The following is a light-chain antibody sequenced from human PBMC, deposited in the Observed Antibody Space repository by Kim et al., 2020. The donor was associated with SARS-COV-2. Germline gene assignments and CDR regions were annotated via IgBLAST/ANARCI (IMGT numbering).Light chain of an antibody. CDR1: QSISSY. Sequence: DIQMTQSPSSLSASVGDRVTITCRASQSISSYLNWYQQKPGKAPKLLIYAASSLQSGVPSRFSGSGSGTDFTLTISSLQPEDFATYYCQQSYSIPPWTFGQGTKLDIK. V-gene: IGKV1-39*01. CDR3: QQSYSIPPWT. CDR2: AAS. J-gene: IGKJ1*01.